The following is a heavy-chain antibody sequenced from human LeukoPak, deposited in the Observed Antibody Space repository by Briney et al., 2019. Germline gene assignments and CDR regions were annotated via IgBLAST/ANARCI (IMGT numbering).Heavy chain of an antibody. CDR3: AKDLTAMIRYYFDY. J-gene: IGHJ4*02. D-gene: IGHD5-18*01. CDR2: ISGSAGSA. Sequence: PGGSLRLSCAASGITFSSYAMSWVRQPPGKGLEWVSAISGSAGSAYYADSVKGRFTISRDNSKNTLYLQMNSLRAEDTAIYYCAKDLTAMIRYYFDYWGQGTLLTVSS. V-gene: IGHV3-23*01. CDR1: GITFSSYA.